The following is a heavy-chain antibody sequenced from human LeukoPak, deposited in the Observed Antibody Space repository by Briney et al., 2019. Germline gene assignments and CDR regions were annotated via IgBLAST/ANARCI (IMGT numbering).Heavy chain of an antibody. CDR3: ARGFVGYSYGLDY. CDR2: ISYDGSNK. Sequence: SCKASGYTFTSYAMHWVRQAPGKGLEWVAVISYDGSNKYYADSVKGRFTISRDNSKNTLYLQMNSLRAEDTAVYYCARGFVGYSYGLDYWGQGTLVTVSS. J-gene: IGHJ4*02. CDR1: GYTFTSYA. V-gene: IGHV3-30-3*01. D-gene: IGHD5-18*01.